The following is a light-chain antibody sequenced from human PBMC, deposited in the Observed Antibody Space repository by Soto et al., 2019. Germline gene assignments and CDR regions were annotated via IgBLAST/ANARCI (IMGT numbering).Light chain of an antibody. CDR1: QSVSSKY. CDR3: QQYYSFPRT. CDR2: GTS. Sequence: EIVLTQSPGTLSLSPGERATLSCRASQSVSSKYLAWYQQKPGQAPRVLIYGTSIRASGVPERFSGGGSGTDFTLTITRLEPEDFATYYCQQYYSFPRTFGQGTKVEIK. J-gene: IGKJ1*01. V-gene: IGKV3-20*01.